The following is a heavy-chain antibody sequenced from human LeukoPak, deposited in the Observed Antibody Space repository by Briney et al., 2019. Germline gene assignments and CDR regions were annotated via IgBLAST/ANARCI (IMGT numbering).Heavy chain of an antibody. CDR3: AKDEERYYYGSGSRGFDY. CDR1: GFTFSSYA. D-gene: IGHD3-10*01. V-gene: IGHV3-23*01. Sequence: GGSLRLSCAASGFTFSSYAMSWVRQAPGKGLEWVSGISGSGSSTYYADSVKGRFTISRDNSKNTLYLQTNSLRAEDTAVYYCAKDEERYYYGSGSRGFDYWGQGTLVTVSS. J-gene: IGHJ4*02. CDR2: ISGSGSST.